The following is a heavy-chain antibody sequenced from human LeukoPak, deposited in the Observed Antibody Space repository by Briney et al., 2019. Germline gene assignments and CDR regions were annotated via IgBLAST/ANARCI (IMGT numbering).Heavy chain of an antibody. J-gene: IGHJ4*02. V-gene: IGHV3-33*08. CDR3: ARVGMTTVTTLDY. D-gene: IGHD4-17*01. Sequence: GGSLRLSCAASGFTFSNAWMSWVRQAPGKGLEWVAVIWYDGSNKYYADSVKGRFTISRDNSKNTLYLQMNSLRAEDTAVYYCARVGMTTVTTLDYWGQGTLVTVSS. CDR1: GFTFSNAW. CDR2: IWYDGSNK.